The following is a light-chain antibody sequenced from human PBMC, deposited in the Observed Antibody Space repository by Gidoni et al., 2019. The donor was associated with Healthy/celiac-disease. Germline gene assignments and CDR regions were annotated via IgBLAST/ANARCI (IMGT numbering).Light chain of an antibody. V-gene: IGLV3-1*01. CDR2: QDS. CDR1: KLGDKY. J-gene: IGLJ2*01. Sequence: SYELPQPPSVSVSPGQTASITCPGDKLGDKYACWYPQKPGQSPVLVIYQDSKRPSGIPERFSGSNSGNTATLTISGTQAMDEADYYCQAWDSSTVVFGGGTKLTVL. CDR3: QAWDSSTVV.